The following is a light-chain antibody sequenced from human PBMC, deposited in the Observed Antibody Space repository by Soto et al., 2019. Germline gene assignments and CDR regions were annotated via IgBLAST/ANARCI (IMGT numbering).Light chain of an antibody. V-gene: IGKV3-20*01. Sequence: ETVLTQSPGTLSLSPGERATLSCRASQSSSSYLTWYQQRPGQAPRLLIYAASRRATGIPDRSSGSGSGTDFTLTISRLEPEDFAVYYCQQYSTSPITFGQGTRLEIK. CDR2: AAS. CDR3: QQYSTSPIT. CDR1: QSSSSY. J-gene: IGKJ5*01.